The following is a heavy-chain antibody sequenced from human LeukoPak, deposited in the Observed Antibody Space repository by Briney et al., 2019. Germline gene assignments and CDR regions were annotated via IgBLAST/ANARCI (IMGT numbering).Heavy chain of an antibody. V-gene: IGHV3-74*01. CDR3: ARWDGGNDDYFDY. CDR1: GFTFSTYW. D-gene: IGHD4-23*01. J-gene: IGHJ4*02. CDR2: INSDGSTT. Sequence: QPVGSLRLSCAASGFTFSTYWMHWVRHSPGKGLVWVSRINSDGSTTDYADSVKGSVTISRDNAKNSLYLQMNSLRAEDTALYYCARWDGGNDDYFDYWGQGTLVTVSS.